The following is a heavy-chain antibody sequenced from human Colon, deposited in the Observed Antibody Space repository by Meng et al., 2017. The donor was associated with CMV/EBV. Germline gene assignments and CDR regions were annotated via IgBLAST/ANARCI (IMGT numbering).Heavy chain of an antibody. V-gene: IGHV3-11*01. D-gene: IGHD2-2*01. Sequence: GSLRLSCAASGFTFSDYYMSWIRQAPGKGLEWVSYISSSGSTIYYADSVKGRFTISRDNAKNSLYLQMNSLRAEDTAVYYCARAKVPAAICCFDYWGQGTLVTVSS. CDR3: ARAKVPAAICCFDY. CDR2: ISSSGSTI. CDR1: GFTFSDYY. J-gene: IGHJ4*02.